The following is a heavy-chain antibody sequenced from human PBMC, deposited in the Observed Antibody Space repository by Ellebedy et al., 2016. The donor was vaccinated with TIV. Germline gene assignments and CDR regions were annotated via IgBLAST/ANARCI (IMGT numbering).Heavy chain of an antibody. CDR1: GFSFSNYG. CDR3: ARDRWPYFFDC. D-gene: IGHD4-23*01. J-gene: IGHJ4*02. Sequence: PGGSLRLSCVASGFSFSNYGMHWVRQAPGKGLEWVAFIRTDGSNKFYTESVEGRFTISRDNVKNIVHLQTNSLRAEDTAVYYCARDRWPYFFDCWGQGTLVTVSS. CDR2: IRTDGSNK. V-gene: IGHV3-30*02.